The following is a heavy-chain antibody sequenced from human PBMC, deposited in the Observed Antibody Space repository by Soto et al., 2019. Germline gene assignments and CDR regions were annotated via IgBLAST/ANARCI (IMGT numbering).Heavy chain of an antibody. CDR1: GGSISSSSYY. J-gene: IGHJ4*02. D-gene: IGHD2-2*01. CDR2: IYYSGST. CDR3: ARQYCSSTSCYYFDY. Sequence: QLQLQESGPGLVKPSETLSLTCTVSGGSISSSSYYWGWIRQPPGKGLEWIGSIYYSGSTYYNPSLKSRVPISVDTSKNQFSLKLSSVTAADTAVYYCARQYCSSTSCYYFDYWGQGTLVTVSS. V-gene: IGHV4-39*01.